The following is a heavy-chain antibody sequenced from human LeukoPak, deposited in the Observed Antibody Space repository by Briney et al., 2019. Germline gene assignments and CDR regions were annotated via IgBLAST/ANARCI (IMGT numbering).Heavy chain of an antibody. CDR1: GYTFTSLD. Sequence: ASVRVSCKASGYTFTSLDINWVRQATGQGPEWMGWMNPSSGDTGYAQKFQGRVTFTRDTSTNTAYMELSSLTSEDTAVYYCATPTMRGPSYGYVRLLNWGQGSLVTVSS. CDR2: MNPSSGDT. CDR3: ATPTMRGPSYGYVRLLN. V-gene: IGHV1-8*03. J-gene: IGHJ4*02. D-gene: IGHD5-18*01.